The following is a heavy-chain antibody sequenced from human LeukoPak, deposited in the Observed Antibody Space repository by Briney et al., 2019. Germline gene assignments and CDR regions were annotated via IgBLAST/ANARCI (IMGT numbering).Heavy chain of an antibody. Sequence: GGTLRLSCAASGFTFSSYGMSWVRQAPGKGLEWVSAISGSGGNTYYADSVKGRFTISRDNSKNTLYLQMNSLRAEDTAVYYCAKGQLSSSWRDDAFDIWGQGTMVTVSS. CDR2: ISGSGGNT. D-gene: IGHD6-13*01. CDR3: AKGQLSSSWRDDAFDI. CDR1: GFTFSSYG. V-gene: IGHV3-23*01. J-gene: IGHJ3*02.